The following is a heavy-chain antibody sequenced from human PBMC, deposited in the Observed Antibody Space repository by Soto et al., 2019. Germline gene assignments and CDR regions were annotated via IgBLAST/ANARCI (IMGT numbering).Heavy chain of an antibody. D-gene: IGHD2-15*01. Sequence: GGSLRLSCAASGFTFSNAWMSWVRQAPGKGLEWVGRIKSKTDGGTTDYAAPVKGRFTISRDDSKNTRYLQMNSLKTEDTAVYYCTADPGYCSGGSCYSTFDYWGQGTLVTVSS. V-gene: IGHV3-15*01. J-gene: IGHJ4*02. CDR2: IKSKTDGGTT. CDR1: GFTFSNAW. CDR3: TADPGYCSGGSCYSTFDY.